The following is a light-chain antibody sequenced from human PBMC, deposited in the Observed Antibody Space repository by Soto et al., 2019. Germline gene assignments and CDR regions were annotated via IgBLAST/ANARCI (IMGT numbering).Light chain of an antibody. CDR1: HTSKSW. CDR2: KAS. V-gene: IGKV1-5*03. CDR3: QHYNSYSEA. J-gene: IGKJ1*01. Sequence: DIQMTQSPSALSASIGDRVTITCRATHTSKSWLAWHQQKPEKATNLLIYKASTVKSGVPSRCSGSGSRTESTLTISSLHPDDFATYYCQHYNSYSEAFGQGTKVDIK.